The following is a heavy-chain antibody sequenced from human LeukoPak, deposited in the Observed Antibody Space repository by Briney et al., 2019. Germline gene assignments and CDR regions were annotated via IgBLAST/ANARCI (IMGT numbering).Heavy chain of an antibody. CDR2: IIPIFGTA. CDR3: ASKKYYYGSGSYFV. CDR1: GGTFSSYA. J-gene: IGHJ4*02. Sequence: SVKVSCKASGGTFSSYAISWVRQAPGQGLEWMGGIIPIFGTANYAQKFQGRVTITADESTSTAYMELSSLRSEDTAVYYCASKKYYYGSGSYFVWGQGTLATVSS. D-gene: IGHD3-10*01. V-gene: IGHV1-69*13.